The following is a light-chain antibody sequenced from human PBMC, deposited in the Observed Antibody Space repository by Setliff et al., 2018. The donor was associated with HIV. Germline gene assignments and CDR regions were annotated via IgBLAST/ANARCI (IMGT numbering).Light chain of an antibody. V-gene: IGLV2-11*01. CDR1: SSDVGGYNY. CDR3: CSYADNFNYV. Sequence: QSALTQPRSVSGSPGQSVTISCTGSSSDVGGYNYVSWYQQHPGKAPKVMIYDVSKRPSGVPDRFSGSKSDNTASLTISGLQAEDEADYYCCSYADNFNYVFGTGTKVTVL. J-gene: IGLJ1*01. CDR2: DVS.